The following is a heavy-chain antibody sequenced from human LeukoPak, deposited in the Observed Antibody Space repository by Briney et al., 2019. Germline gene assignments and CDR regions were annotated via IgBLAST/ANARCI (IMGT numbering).Heavy chain of an antibody. D-gene: IGHD3-10*01. J-gene: IGHJ6*04. CDR2: IIPIFGTA. CDR1: GGTFSSYA. V-gene: IGHV1-69*13. Sequence: ASVTVSCKASGGTFSSYAISGVRQAPGQGLEGMGGIIPIFGTANYAQKFQGRVTITADESTSTAYMELSSLRSEDTAVYYCARGSYYGSGSYLYYGMDVWGKGTTVTVSS. CDR3: ARGSYYGSGSYLYYGMDV.